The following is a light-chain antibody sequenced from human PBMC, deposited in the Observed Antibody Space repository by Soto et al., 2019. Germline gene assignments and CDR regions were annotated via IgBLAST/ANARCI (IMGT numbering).Light chain of an antibody. CDR2: EVS. J-gene: IGLJ1*01. CDR3: SSYTSSSSYV. CDR1: TSDVGGYNY. V-gene: IGLV2-14*01. Sequence: HSALTQPASVSGSPGQSIASACTGTTSDVGGYNYVSWYQQHPGKAPKLMIYEVSNRPSGVSNRFSGSKSGNTDSLTISGLQAEDQADHYCSSYTSSSSYVFGTGTKVTLX.